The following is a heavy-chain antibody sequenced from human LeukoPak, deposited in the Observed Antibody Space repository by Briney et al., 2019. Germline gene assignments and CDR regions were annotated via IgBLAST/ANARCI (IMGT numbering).Heavy chain of an antibody. V-gene: IGHV4-38-2*02. J-gene: IGHJ5*02. CDR3: ARDPGQQLPRGWFDP. Sequence: SETLSLTCTVSGYSISSGYYWGWIRQPPGKGLEWIGSIYHSGSTYYNPSLKSRVTISVDTFKNQFSLKLSSVTAADTAVYYCARDPGQQLPRGWFDPWGQGTLVTVSS. CDR2: IYHSGST. D-gene: IGHD6-13*01. CDR1: GYSISSGYY.